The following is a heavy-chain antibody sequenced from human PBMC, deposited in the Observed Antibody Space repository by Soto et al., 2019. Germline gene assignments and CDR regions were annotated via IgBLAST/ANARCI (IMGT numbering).Heavy chain of an antibody. V-gene: IGHV4-59*01. Sequence: PSETLSLTCSVSGGSMSEYFWSWIRQSPGKGLEWIEYIYYLGSTDYNPSLKSRVTISVDTSKRQFSLRLTSVTAADTAVYYCARDGYDGSGSPYPAYWGPGTQVTVSS. D-gene: IGHD3-10*01. CDR1: GGSMSEYF. CDR3: ARDGYDGSGSPYPAY. J-gene: IGHJ4*02. CDR2: IYYLGST.